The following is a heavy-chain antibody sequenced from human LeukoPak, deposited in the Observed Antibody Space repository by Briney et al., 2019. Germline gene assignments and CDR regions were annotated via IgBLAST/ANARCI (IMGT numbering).Heavy chain of an antibody. V-gene: IGHV4-39*07. CDR2: INHSGST. CDR1: GGSISSSSYY. J-gene: IGHJ4*02. Sequence: TSSETLSLTCAVSGGSISSSSYYWGWIRQPPGKGLEWIGEINHSGSTNYNPSLKSRVTISVDTSKNQFSLKLSSVTAADTAVYYCARGRIYYGSGSPQYYFDYWGQGTLVTVSS. CDR3: ARGRIYYGSGSPQYYFDY. D-gene: IGHD3-10*01.